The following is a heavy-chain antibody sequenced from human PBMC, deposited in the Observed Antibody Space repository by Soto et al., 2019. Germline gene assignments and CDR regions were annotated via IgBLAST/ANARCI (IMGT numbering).Heavy chain of an antibody. CDR1: GGSISSGGYY. CDR3: ARDRAGALYFDY. D-gene: IGHD6-13*01. J-gene: IGHJ4*02. CDR2: IYYSGST. Sequence: QVQLQESGPGLVKPSQTLSLTCTVSGGSISSGGYYWSWIRQHPGKGLEWIGYIYYSGSTYYNPSLTSEVTISVDTSKNQFSLKLSSVTAADTAVYYCARDRAGALYFDYWGQGTLVTVSS. V-gene: IGHV4-31*01.